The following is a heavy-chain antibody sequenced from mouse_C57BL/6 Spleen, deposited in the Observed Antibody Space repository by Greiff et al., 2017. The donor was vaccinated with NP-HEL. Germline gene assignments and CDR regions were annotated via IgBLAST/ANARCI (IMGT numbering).Heavy chain of an antibody. CDR1: GFTFSSYA. CDR3: ARDKDGSLDY. J-gene: IGHJ2*01. CDR2: ISDGGSYT. V-gene: IGHV5-4*01. D-gene: IGHD1-1*01. Sequence: EVQRVESGGGLVKPGGSLKLSCAASGFTFSSYAMSWVRQTPEKRLEWVATISDGGSYTYYPDNVKGRFTISRDNAKNNLYLQMSHLKSEDTAMYYCARDKDGSLDYWGQGTTLTVSS.